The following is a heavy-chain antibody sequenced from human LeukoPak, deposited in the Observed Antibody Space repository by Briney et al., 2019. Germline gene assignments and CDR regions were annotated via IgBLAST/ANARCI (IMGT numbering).Heavy chain of an antibody. J-gene: IGHJ4*02. CDR1: GFNFSISY. D-gene: IGHD5-24*01. V-gene: IGHV3-7*01. CDR3: ARGWATIPD. CDR2: IDPDGVDK. Sequence: GGSLRLSCTASGFNFSISYMMWVRQAPGEGLEWVAHIDPDGVDKNYVGSVKDRFIISRDNTRNSLFLQMNSLRDDDTALYYCARGWATIPDWGQGSLVIVSS.